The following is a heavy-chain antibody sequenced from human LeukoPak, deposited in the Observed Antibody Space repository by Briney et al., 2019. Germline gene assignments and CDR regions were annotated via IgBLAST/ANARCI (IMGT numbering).Heavy chain of an antibody. CDR1: GYSISSGYY. V-gene: IGHV4-38-2*02. CDR2: IYHSGST. CDR3: ARASGYGDFFNYYYYMDV. J-gene: IGHJ6*03. D-gene: IGHD4-17*01. Sequence: PSETLSLTCTVSGYSISSGYYWGWIRQPPGKGLEWIGSIYHSGSTYSNPSLKSRVTISVDTSKNHFSLKLTSVTAADTAVYYCARASGYGDFFNYYYYMDVWGKGTTVTISS.